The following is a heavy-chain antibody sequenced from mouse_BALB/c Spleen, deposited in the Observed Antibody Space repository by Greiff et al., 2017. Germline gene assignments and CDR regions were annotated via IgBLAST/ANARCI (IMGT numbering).Heavy chain of an antibody. CDR2: ISDGGSYT. D-gene: IGHD1-1*01. J-gene: IGHJ2*01. Sequence: EVMLVESGGGLVKPGGSLKLSCAASGFTFSDYYMYWVRQTPEKRLEWVATISDGGSYTYYPDSVKGRFTISRDNAKNNLYLQMSSLKSEDTAMYYCARGITTVVAPDYWGQGTTLTVSS. CDR3: ARGITTVVAPDY. V-gene: IGHV5-4*02. CDR1: GFTFSDYY.